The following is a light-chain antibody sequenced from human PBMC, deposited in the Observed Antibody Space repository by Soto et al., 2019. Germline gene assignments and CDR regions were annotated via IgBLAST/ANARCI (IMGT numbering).Light chain of an antibody. CDR3: XXXGTSGL. CDR2: AS. V-gene: IGKV3-20*01. J-gene: IGKJ3*01. Sequence: EIVLTQSPGTLSLSPGERATLSCRASQSVSDSYLAWYQQKPGQAPRLLIYASSRATGIPDRFSGSGSGTDFTLTISRLEXEDXXXXXXXXXGTSGLFGPGTKVDIK. CDR1: QSVSDSY.